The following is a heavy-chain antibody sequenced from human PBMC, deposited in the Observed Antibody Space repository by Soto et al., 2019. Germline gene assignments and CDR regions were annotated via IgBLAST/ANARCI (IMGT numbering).Heavy chain of an antibody. D-gene: IGHD6-13*01. J-gene: IGHJ4*02. Sequence: EVQLLESGGGLVQPGGSPRLSCAASGFAFSTNAMTWVRQAPGKGLEWVTTMSGDGTRTYYADSVKGRFTISRDNSKTTVFLEMNSLRADDTAVYYCAKDRDDSIWFGLNFLDYWGLGTLVTVSS. CDR3: AKDRDDSIWFGLNFLDY. CDR2: MSGDGTRT. CDR1: GFAFSTNA. V-gene: IGHV3-23*01.